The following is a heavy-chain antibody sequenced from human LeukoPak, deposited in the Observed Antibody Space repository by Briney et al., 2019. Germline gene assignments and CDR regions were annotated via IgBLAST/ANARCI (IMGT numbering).Heavy chain of an antibody. D-gene: IGHD4-23*01. J-gene: IGHJ3*01. CDR1: GFTFSSYW. Sequence: GGSLRLSCAASGFTFSSYWMHWVRQAPGKGPVWVSRINSDGTGTMYADSVKGRFTISRDSAKNSLYLQMNSLRAEDTAVYYCARHDYHSNSDAFDVWGQGTMVTVSS. V-gene: IGHV3-74*03. CDR3: ARHDYHSNSDAFDV. CDR2: INSDGTGT.